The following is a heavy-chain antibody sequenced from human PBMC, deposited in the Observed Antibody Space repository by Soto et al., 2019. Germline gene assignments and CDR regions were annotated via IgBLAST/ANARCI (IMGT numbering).Heavy chain of an antibody. J-gene: IGHJ4*02. CDR2: IYYSGST. Sequence: SETLSLTCTVSGGSVSSGSYYWSWIRQPPGKGLEWIGYIYYSGSTNYNNSLKSRDNISVDTSKKQFSLKLSSVTTADTAVYYCARMSEYDFWSGYYLGEFDYWGQGTLVTVSS. V-gene: IGHV4-61*01. CDR1: GGSVSSGSYY. D-gene: IGHD3-3*01. CDR3: ARMSEYDFWSGYYLGEFDY.